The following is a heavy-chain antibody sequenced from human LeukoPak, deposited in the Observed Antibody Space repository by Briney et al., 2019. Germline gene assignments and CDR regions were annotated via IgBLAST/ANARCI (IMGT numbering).Heavy chain of an antibody. CDR3: ARRGASSSEEY. V-gene: IGHV4-30-2*01. J-gene: IGHJ4*02. Sequence: PSQTLSLTCTVSGGSISSGGCYWSWIRQPPGKGLEWIGYIYHSGSTYYNPSLKSRVTISVDRSKNQFSLKLSSVTAADTAVYYCARRGASSSEEYWGQGTLVIVSS. CDR1: GGSISSGGCY. CDR2: IYHSGST. D-gene: IGHD6-6*01.